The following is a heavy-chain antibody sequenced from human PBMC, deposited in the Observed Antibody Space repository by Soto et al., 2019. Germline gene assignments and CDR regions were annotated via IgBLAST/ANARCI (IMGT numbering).Heavy chain of an antibody. CDR3: ARDPAIYSGKFDYGLDV. Sequence: EVQLVESGGGLVQAGGSLRLFCAASGFTFSNYEMNWVRQAPGKGLEWVSYIGNRGRTIYYADSVKGRFTISRDNAKNSLYLQMNSLRAEDTAVYYCARDPAIYSGKFDYGLDVWCQGTTVTVSS. J-gene: IGHJ6*02. CDR2: IGNRGRTI. V-gene: IGHV3-48*03. D-gene: IGHD4-4*01. CDR1: GFTFSNYE.